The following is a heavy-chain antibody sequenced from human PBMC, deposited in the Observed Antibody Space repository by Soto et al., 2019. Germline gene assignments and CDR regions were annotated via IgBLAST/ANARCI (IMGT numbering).Heavy chain of an antibody. CDR3: ARVGALGSSSCFDY. V-gene: IGHV4-34*01. J-gene: IGHJ4*02. Sequence: QVQLQQWGAGLLKPSETLSLTCAVYGGSFSGYYWSWIRQPPGKGLEWIGEINHSGSTNYNPSLNSRVTIPVDTSNNQLSLKLSSVTSADPAVYYCARVGALGSSSCFDYWGQGTLVTVSS. CDR2: INHSGST. D-gene: IGHD6-13*01. CDR1: GGSFSGYY.